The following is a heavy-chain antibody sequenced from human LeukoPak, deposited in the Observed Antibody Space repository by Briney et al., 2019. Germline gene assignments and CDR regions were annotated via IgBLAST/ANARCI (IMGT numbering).Heavy chain of an antibody. Sequence: ASVNVSCKASGYTFTSYDIHWVRQATGQGLEWMGWMNPNSGNTGYAQNFQGRVTITSNTTISTAYMELSSLRSEDTAVYYCVRGAGFCSSTSCSLGYWGQGTLVTVSS. J-gene: IGHJ4*02. V-gene: IGHV1-8*03. D-gene: IGHD2-2*01. CDR3: VRGAGFCSSTSCSLGY. CDR2: MNPNSGNT. CDR1: GYTFTSYD.